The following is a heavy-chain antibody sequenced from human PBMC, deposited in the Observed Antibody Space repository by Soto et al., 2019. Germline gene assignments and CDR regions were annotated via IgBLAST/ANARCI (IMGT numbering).Heavy chain of an antibody. D-gene: IGHD2-2*01. J-gene: IGHJ6*02. Sequence: PGESLKISCKGSGYSFTSYWIGWVRQMPGKGLEWMGIIYPGDSDSRYSPSFQGQVTISADKSISTAYLQWSSLKASDTAMYYCARLSSYNYYYYGMDVWGQGTTVTVS. CDR1: GYSFTSYW. CDR3: ARLSSYNYYYYGMDV. CDR2: IYPGDSDS. V-gene: IGHV5-51*01.